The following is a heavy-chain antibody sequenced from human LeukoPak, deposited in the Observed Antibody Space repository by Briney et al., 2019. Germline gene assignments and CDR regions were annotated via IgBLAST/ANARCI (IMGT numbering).Heavy chain of an antibody. V-gene: IGHV1-3*01. D-gene: IGHD6-13*01. CDR3: AREVFDSRAAAGIYYYYGMDV. J-gene: IGHJ6*02. CDR1: GYTFINFA. Sequence: ASVKVSCKASGYTFINFAINWGRQAPGQGPEWMGWINAGNGNTKYSQKFQDRVTITRDTSASTAYMELTSLTSEDTAVYYCAREVFDSRAAAGIYYYYGMDVWGQGTTVTVSS. CDR2: INAGNGNT.